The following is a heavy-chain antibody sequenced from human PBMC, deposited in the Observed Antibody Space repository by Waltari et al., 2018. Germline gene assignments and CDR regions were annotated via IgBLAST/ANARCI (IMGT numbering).Heavy chain of an antibody. CDR3: TTDRYIRGDF. J-gene: IGHJ4*02. Sequence: EVQLVESGGHLVKPGGSLRLSCVDSGLPFSRAWMNWVRQVPGKGLEWVGRIKRQTDGGTADYGAPVKGKFTISRDDSKNTLFLQINSLTTEDTGVYYCTTDRYIRGDFWGQGTRVTVSS. CDR2: IKRQTDGGTA. CDR1: GLPFSRAW. V-gene: IGHV3-15*07. D-gene: IGHD3-3*02.